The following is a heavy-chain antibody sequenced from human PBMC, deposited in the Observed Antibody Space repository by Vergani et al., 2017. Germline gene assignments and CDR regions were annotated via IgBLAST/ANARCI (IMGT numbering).Heavy chain of an antibody. D-gene: IGHD5/OR15-5a*01. CDR3: TTLRPLYYHYYGMDV. CDR1: GFTFSSYS. J-gene: IGHJ6*02. CDR2: IKSKTDGGTT. Sequence: EVQLVESGGGLVQPGGSLRLSCAASGFTFSSYSMNWVRQAPGKGLEWVGRIKSKTDGGTTDYAAPVKGRFTISRDDSKNTLYLQMNSLKTEDTAVYYCTTLRPLYYHYYGMDVWGQGTTVTVSS. V-gene: IGHV3-15*01.